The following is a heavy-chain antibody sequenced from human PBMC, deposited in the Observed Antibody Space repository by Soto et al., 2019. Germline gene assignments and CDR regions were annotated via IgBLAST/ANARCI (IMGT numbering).Heavy chain of an antibody. CDR1: GGSISSGNW. Sequence: SETLSLTCTVSGGSISSGNWWAWVRQPPGKGLEWIGEISLSGTTNYNPSLRSRVTMSADVSKNQFSLRLTSVTAADTALYYCARGMTPPGAPAWYYFDSWGQGTLVTVSS. D-gene: IGHD2-8*02. J-gene: IGHJ4*02. V-gene: IGHV4-4*02. CDR3: ARGMTPPGAPAWYYFDS. CDR2: ISLSGTT.